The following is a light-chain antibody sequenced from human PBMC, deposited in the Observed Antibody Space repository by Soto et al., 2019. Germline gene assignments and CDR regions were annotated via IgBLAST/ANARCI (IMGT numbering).Light chain of an antibody. V-gene: IGLV2-14*03. J-gene: IGLJ1*01. Sequence: QSVLTQPASVFGSPGQSITISCNGTSSDVGGYNFVSWYQQHPGKAPKLMIYEVSSRPSGVSNRFSGSKSGNTASLTISGLQPEDEADYYCSSYTTSSTLVFGTGTKVTVL. CDR3: SSYTTSSTLV. CDR2: EVS. CDR1: SSDVGGYNF.